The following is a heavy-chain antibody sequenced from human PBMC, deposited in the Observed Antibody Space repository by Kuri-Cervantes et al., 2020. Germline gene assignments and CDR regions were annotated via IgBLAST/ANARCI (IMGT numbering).Heavy chain of an antibody. CDR2: ISYSGST. J-gene: IGHJ5*02. CDR3: ARGPVVYEFDP. CDR1: GGSISSGGYS. D-gene: IGHD2-8*01. V-gene: IGHV4-61*08. Sequence: GSLRLSCAVSGGSISSGGYSWSWIRQPPGKGLEWIGYISYSGSTNYNPSLKSRVTISVDTSKNQFSLKLSSVTAADTAVYYCARGPVVYEFDPWGQGTLVTVSS.